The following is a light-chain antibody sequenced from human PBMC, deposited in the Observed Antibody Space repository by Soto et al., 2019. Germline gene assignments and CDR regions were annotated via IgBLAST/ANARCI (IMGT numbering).Light chain of an antibody. Sequence: QSVLTQPPSVSGAPGQRVTISCTGSSSNIGAGYDVHWYQHLPGTAPKLLIYGNNNRPSGVPDRFSGSKSGTSASLAITGLQAEDEADYYCQSYDSSLSGVVFSGGTKLTVL. J-gene: IGLJ2*01. V-gene: IGLV1-40*01. CDR3: QSYDSSLSGVV. CDR1: SSNIGAGYD. CDR2: GNN.